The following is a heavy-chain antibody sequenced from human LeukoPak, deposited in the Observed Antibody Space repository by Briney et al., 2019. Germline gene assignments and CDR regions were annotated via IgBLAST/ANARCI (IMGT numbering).Heavy chain of an antibody. V-gene: IGHV4-31*03. J-gene: IGHJ4*02. CDR3: AIGPGGYYFDY. D-gene: IGHD3-3*01. Sequence: SETLSLTCTVSGGSISSGGYYWSWIRQHPGKGLEWIGYIYYSGSTYYNPSLKSRVTISVDTSKNQFSLKLSSVSAADTAVYYCAIGPGGYYFDYWGQGTLVTVSS. CDR1: GGSISSGGYY. CDR2: IYYSGST.